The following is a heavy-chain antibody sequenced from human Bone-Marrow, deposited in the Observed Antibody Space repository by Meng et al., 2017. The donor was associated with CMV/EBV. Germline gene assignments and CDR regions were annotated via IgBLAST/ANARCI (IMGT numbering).Heavy chain of an antibody. CDR3: ARASYSSGWLASAY. CDR1: GGSFSGYY. V-gene: IGHV4-59*01. J-gene: IGHJ4*02. Sequence: GSLRLTCAVYGGSFSGYYWSWIRQPPGKGLEWIGYIYYSGSTNYNPSLKSRVTISVDTSKNQFSLKLSSVTAADTAVYYCARASYSSGWLASAYWGQGTRVHVAS. D-gene: IGHD6-19*01. CDR2: IYYSGST.